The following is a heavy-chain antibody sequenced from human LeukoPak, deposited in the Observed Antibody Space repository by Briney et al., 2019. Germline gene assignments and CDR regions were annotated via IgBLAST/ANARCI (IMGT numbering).Heavy chain of an antibody. CDR1: EFTFDNYA. D-gene: IGHD2-15*01. Sequence: GGSLRLSCAASEFTFDNYAMSWVRQAPGKGLEWVSVISGSGYYSYYADSVKGRFTISRDNSKNTLYLQMNSLRAEDTAVYYCAKDHVGSDAFDIWGQGTMVTVSS. CDR3: AKDHVGSDAFDI. J-gene: IGHJ3*02. V-gene: IGHV3-23*01. CDR2: ISGSGYYS.